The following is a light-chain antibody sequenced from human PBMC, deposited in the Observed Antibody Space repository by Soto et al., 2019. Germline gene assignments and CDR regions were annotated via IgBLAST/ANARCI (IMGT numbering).Light chain of an antibody. J-gene: IGKJ4*01. CDR1: QTISSS. Sequence: DLQMTQSPSTPSGSVGDRVTIPCRASQTISSSLAWYQPKPGKAPKLLIYAAPTLQSGVPSRFSGSGSGTEFTLTISSLQPEDSATYYCQQANSYPLTFGQGTKVDIK. V-gene: IGKV1-9*01. CDR2: AAP. CDR3: QQANSYPLT.